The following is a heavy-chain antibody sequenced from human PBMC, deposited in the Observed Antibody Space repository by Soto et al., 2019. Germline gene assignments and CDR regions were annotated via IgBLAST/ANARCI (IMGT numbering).Heavy chain of an antibody. CDR2: LYYGGST. V-gene: IGHV4-39*01. CDR3: ARQLPVGATSWFDP. CDR1: GGSTNSDDSF. Sequence: NPSETLSLTCSVSGGSTNSDDSFWGWVRQSPGKGLEWIGSLYYGGSTFYNPSLKSRVTISLDTSKNQFSLRLTSVTAADTAIYYCARQLPVGATSWFDPWGQGTLVTVSS. J-gene: IGHJ5*02. D-gene: IGHD1-26*01.